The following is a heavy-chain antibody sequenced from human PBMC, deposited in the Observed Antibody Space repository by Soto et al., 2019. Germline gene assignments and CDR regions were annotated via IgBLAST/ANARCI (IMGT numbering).Heavy chain of an antibody. CDR2: SIPIFGTA. CDR3: ARGKHIVVVTAMGEDWYFDL. V-gene: IGHV1-69*01. D-gene: IGHD2-21*02. J-gene: IGHJ2*01. CDR1: GGTFSSYA. Sequence: QVQLVQSGAEVKKPGSSVKVSCKASGGTFSSYAISWVRQAPGQGLEWMGGSIPIFGTANYAQKFQGRVTITADESTSTAYMELSSLRSEDTAVYYCARGKHIVVVTAMGEDWYFDLWGRGTLVTVSS.